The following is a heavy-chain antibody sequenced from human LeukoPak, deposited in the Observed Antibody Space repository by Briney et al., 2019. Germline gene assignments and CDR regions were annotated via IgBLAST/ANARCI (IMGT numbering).Heavy chain of an antibody. J-gene: IGHJ4*02. CDR3: ARGAGWYNY. CDR1: GGSISSGSYY. CDR2: IHYSGTT. V-gene: IGHV4-61*10. D-gene: IGHD6-19*01. Sequence: PSQTLSLTCTVSGGSISSGSYYWSWIRQPAGKGLEWIAYIHYSGTTNYNPSLKSRVSISIDTSKKQFSLKVSSVTAADTAVYYCARGAGWYNYWGQGTLVTVSS.